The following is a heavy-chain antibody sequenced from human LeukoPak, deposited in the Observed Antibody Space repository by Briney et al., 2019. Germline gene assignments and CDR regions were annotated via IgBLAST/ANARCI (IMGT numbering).Heavy chain of an antibody. CDR1: GGSISSSSYY. CDR3: ARDSPPAYCSGGSCYFDY. Sequence: PSETLSLTCTVSGGSISSSSYYWGWIRQPPGKGLEWIGSIYYSGSTYYNPSLKSRVTMSVDTSKNQFSLRLSSVTAADTAVYYCARDSPPAYCSGGSCYFDYWGQGILVTVSS. V-gene: IGHV4-39*07. CDR2: IYYSGST. J-gene: IGHJ4*02. D-gene: IGHD2-15*01.